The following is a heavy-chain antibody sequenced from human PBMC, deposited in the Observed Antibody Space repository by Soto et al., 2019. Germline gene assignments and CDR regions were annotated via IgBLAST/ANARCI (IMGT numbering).Heavy chain of an antibody. CDR3: ARLSRASFALDV. D-gene: IGHD3-16*01. V-gene: IGHV5-10-1*01. CDR1: GYNFITDW. CDR2: IYPTDSYT. J-gene: IGHJ6*02. Sequence: GESLKISCKGSGYNFITDWISWVRQMPGEGLEWMGRIYPTDSYTKYSPSFEGHVTISADKSISTAYLQWSSLKASASAVYYCARLSRASFALDVWGQGTTVTVS.